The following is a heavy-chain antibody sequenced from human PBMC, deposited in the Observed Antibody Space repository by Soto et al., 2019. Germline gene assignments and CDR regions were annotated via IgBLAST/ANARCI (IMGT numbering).Heavy chain of an antibody. Sequence: QVQLVESGGGVVQPGRSLRLSCAASGFTFSSYGMHWVRQAPGKGLEWVAVIWYDGSNKYYADSVKGRFTISRDNSKNTLYLQMNSLRAEDTAVYYGARAVEMATTPYFDYWGQGTLVTVSS. V-gene: IGHV3-33*01. CDR2: IWYDGSNK. CDR1: GFTFSSYG. CDR3: ARAVEMATTPYFDY. J-gene: IGHJ4*02. D-gene: IGHD5-12*01.